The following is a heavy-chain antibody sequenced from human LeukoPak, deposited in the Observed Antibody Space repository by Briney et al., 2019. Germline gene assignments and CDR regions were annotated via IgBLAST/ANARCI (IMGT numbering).Heavy chain of an antibody. CDR2: IYSGGST. Sequence: GGSLRLSCAASGFTVSSNYMSWVRQAPGKGLEWVSVIYSGGSTYYADSVKGRFTISRDNSKNTLYLQMNSLRAEDTAVYYCARQPPGPRLYYFDYWGQGTLVTVSS. V-gene: IGHV3-53*01. CDR3: ARQPPGPRLYYFDY. CDR1: GFTVSSNY. D-gene: IGHD3-10*01. J-gene: IGHJ4*02.